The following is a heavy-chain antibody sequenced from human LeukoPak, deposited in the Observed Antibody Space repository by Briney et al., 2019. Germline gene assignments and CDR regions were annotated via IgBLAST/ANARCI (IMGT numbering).Heavy chain of an antibody. CDR2: ISPDNGGT. D-gene: IGHD3-10*01. CDR3: ARELGRNAFDV. CDR1: GYTFSRNH. J-gene: IGHJ3*01. Sequence: ASVKVSCKASGYTFSRNHMYWIRQAPGLGLECMGWISPDNGGTQYAQKFQGRITMTGDTSISTGYMELSSLTSDDTAIYFCARELGRNAFDVWGQGTLVTVSS. V-gene: IGHV1-2*02.